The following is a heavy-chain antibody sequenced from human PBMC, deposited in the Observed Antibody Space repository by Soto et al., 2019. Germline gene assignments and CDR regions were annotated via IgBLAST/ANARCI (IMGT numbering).Heavy chain of an antibody. CDR3: APPARFSSSWPKGGFYY. V-gene: IGHV3-23*01. J-gene: IGHJ4*02. Sequence: EVQELESGGGLVQPGGSLRLSCAASGFTFSSYAMSWVRQAPGEGLEWVSAISGSGAGTYYADSVKGRFTVSRDNSKSPVYLQMNSPRAEDPGVYYRAPPARFSSSWPKGGFYYWGQGTLVTLSP. CDR2: ISGSGAGT. CDR1: GFTFSSYA. D-gene: IGHD6-13*01.